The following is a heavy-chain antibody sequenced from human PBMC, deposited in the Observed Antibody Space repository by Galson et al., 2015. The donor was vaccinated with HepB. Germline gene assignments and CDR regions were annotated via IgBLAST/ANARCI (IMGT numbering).Heavy chain of an antibody. CDR3: ARVTPSDEYGDYEGAFDV. CDR2: IKQHGNKE. Sequence: SLRLSCAASGFTFSTYWMTWVRQAPGEGLECVANIKQHGNKEYYVDSVKGRFTISRDNVKNSLYLHMNSLRAEDMAVYYCARVTPSDEYGDYEGAFDVWGQGTMVTVSS. V-gene: IGHV3-7*03. CDR1: GFTFSTYW. D-gene: IGHD4-17*01. J-gene: IGHJ3*01.